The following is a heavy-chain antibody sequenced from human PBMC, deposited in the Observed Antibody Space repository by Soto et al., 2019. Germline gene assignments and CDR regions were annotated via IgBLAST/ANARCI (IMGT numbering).Heavy chain of an antibody. V-gene: IGHV4-34*01. CDR2: INHSGST. Sequence: SETLSLTCAVYGGSFSGYYWSWIRQPPGKGLEWIGEINHSGSTNYNPSLKSRVTISVDTSKNQFSLKLSSVTAADTAVYYCVRDLAARRYYYYGMDVWGQGTTVTVSS. D-gene: IGHD6-6*01. J-gene: IGHJ6*02. CDR1: GGSFSGYY. CDR3: VRDLAARRYYYYGMDV.